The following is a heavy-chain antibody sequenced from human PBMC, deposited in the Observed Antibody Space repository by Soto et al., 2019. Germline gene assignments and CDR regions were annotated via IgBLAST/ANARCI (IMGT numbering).Heavy chain of an antibody. CDR1: GGTFSSYA. CDR2: IIPIFGTA. Sequence: QVQLVQSGAEVKKPGSSVKVSCKASGGTFSSYAISWVRQAPGQGLEWMGGIIPIFGTANYAQKFQGRVTITADESTSTAYMELSSLRSEDTAVYYCARESRGYDFWSGYLKNWFDPWGQGTLVPVSS. D-gene: IGHD3-3*01. J-gene: IGHJ5*02. CDR3: ARESRGYDFWSGYLKNWFDP. V-gene: IGHV1-69*01.